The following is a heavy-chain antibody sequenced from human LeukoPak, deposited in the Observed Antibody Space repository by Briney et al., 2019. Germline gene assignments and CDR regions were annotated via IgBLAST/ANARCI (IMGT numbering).Heavy chain of an antibody. Sequence: SETLSLTCTVSGGSISSYYWSWIRQPPGKGLEWIGYIYYSGSTNYNPSLKSRVTISVDTSKNHFSLNLSSVTAADTAVYYCASHVVTTWGDYSDYWGQGTLVTVSS. CDR3: ASHVVTTWGDYSDY. D-gene: IGHD4-23*01. J-gene: IGHJ4*02. CDR2: IYYSGST. CDR1: GGSISSYY. V-gene: IGHV4-59*08.